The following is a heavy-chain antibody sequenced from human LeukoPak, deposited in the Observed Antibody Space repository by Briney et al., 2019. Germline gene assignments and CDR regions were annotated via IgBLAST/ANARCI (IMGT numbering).Heavy chain of an antibody. J-gene: IGHJ4*02. V-gene: IGHV3-74*01. CDR1: GFTFSSHW. CDR2: ISTDGSRP. D-gene: IGHD2-15*01. CDR3: VRGGQGSTPLDY. Sequence: PGGSLRLSCAASGFTFSSHWMHWVRQAPGKGLVWVSGISTDGSRPRYADSVNGRFTISRDNAKNTLYLQMNSLRAEDTAVYFCVRGGQGSTPLDYWGQGTLVTVSS.